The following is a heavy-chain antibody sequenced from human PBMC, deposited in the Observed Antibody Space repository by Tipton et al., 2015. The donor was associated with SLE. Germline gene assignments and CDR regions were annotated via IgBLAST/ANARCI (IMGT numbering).Heavy chain of an antibody. CDR2: IYNSGST. J-gene: IGHJ4*02. Sequence: TLSLTCTVSGDSISSSSYYWAWIRQPPGKGLEWTGTIYNSGSTQYNPSLKSRLTISIDTSKNQLSLQLTSVTAADTAVYYCVVCSPSSCSYFDYWGQGRLVTVSS. V-gene: IGHV4-39*07. D-gene: IGHD2-2*01. CDR1: GDSISSSSYY. CDR3: VVCSPSSCSYFDY.